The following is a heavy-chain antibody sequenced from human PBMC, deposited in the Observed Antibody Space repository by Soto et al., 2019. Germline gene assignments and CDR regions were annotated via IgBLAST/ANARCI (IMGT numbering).Heavy chain of an antibody. CDR3: ARNKVGDTTFYDWYFDL. Sequence: EVQLVESGGGLVQPGGSLRLSCAASGFTFSDHYMDWVRQAPGKGLEWVGRTRNKANSYTTEYAASVKGRFTISRDDSKNSLYLQMNNLKTVDTAVYYCARNKVGDTTFYDWYFDLWGRGTLVTVSS. D-gene: IGHD1-26*01. CDR2: TRNKANSYTT. J-gene: IGHJ2*01. CDR1: GFTFSDHY. V-gene: IGHV3-72*01.